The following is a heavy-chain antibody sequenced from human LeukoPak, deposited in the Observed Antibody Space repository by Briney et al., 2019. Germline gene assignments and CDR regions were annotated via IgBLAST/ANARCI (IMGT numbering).Heavy chain of an antibody. CDR2: LGISGDYT. CDR1: GFTLSSYA. CDR3: AKSSGWYY. Sequence: GGSLRLSCVASGFTLSSYAMSWVRQAPGKGLQWVSSLGISGDYTWYAGSVKGRFTISRDNSNNTVYLQMNSLRADDTAVYYCAKSSGWYYWGQGTLVTVSS. D-gene: IGHD6-19*01. V-gene: IGHV3-23*01. J-gene: IGHJ4*02.